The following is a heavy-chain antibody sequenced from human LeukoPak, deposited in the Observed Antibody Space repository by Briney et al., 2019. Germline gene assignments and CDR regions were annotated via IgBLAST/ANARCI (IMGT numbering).Heavy chain of an antibody. CDR2: IYDSGIT. Sequence: TLCLTCAVYGFSISSCGYTWSWIRQPPGQDRESFVYIYDSGITYDNPSLKSRVTISVDRSKNQFSLKLSSVTAADTAVYYCARGDIVAYWFDYWGQGTLVSVSS. CDR1: GFSISSCGYT. V-gene: IGHV4-30-2*01. CDR3: ARGDIVAYWFDY. J-gene: IGHJ4*02. D-gene: IGHD2-15*01.